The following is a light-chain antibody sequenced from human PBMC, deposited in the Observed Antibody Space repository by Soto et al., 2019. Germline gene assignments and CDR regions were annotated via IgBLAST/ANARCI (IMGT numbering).Light chain of an antibody. J-gene: IGLJ3*02. V-gene: IGLV2-8*01. Sequence: QSALTQPPSASGSRGQSVSISCTGTSVDISYVSWFQQHPGKAPKLIICEVTKRPSGVPDRFSGSKSGNTASLTVSGLQDDDEADYYCSSYAGRDIWVFGGGTQLTVL. CDR2: EVT. CDR1: SVDISY. CDR3: SSYAGRDIWV.